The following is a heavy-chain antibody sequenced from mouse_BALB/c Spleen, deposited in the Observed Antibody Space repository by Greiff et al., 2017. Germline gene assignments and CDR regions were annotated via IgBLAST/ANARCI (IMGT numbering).Heavy chain of an antibody. CDR3: ARDDGPYAMDY. CDR1: GFSLTSYG. CDR2: IWAGGST. V-gene: IGHV2-9*02. J-gene: IGHJ4*01. Sequence: VKLMESGPGLVAPSQSLSITCTVSGFSLTSYGVHWVRQPPGKGLEWLGVIWAGGSTNYNSALMSRLSISKDNSKSQVFLKMNSLQTDDTAMYYCARDDGPYAMDYWGQGTSVTVSS. D-gene: IGHD2-3*01.